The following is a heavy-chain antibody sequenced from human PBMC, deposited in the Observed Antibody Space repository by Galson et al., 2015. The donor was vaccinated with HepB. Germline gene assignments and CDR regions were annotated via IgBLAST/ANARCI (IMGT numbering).Heavy chain of an antibody. Sequence: QSGAEVKKPGESLRISCKGSGYSFTSYWISWVRQMPGKGLEWMGRIDPSDSYTNYSPSFQGHVTISADKSISTAYLQWSSLKASDTAMYYCASPGDPYDSSGYYAFDIWGQGTMVTVSS. CDR1: GYSFTSYW. D-gene: IGHD3-22*01. CDR3: ASPGDPYDSSGYYAFDI. J-gene: IGHJ3*02. CDR2: IDPSDSYT. V-gene: IGHV5-10-1*01.